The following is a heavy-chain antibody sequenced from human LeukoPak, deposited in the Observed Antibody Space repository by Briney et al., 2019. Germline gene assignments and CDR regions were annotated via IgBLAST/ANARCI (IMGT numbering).Heavy chain of an antibody. V-gene: IGHV4-30-2*01. D-gene: IGHD6-19*01. J-gene: IGHJ6*02. CDR2: IYHSGST. CDR1: GGSISSGGYS. CDR3: ARDNPVAGTTYYYYGLDV. Sequence: PSQTLSLTCAVSGGSISSGGYSWSWIRQPPGKGLEWIGYIYHSGSTYYNPSLKSRVTISVDTSKNQFSLKLDSVTAADTAVYYCARDNPVAGTTYYYYGLDVWGQGTTVTVSS.